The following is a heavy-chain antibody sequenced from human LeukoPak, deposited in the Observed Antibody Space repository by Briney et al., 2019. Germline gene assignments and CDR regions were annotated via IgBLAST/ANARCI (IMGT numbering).Heavy chain of an antibody. J-gene: IGHJ4*02. CDR3: ASKRFSSGWAYYFDY. CDR2: LHSSGNT. CDR1: GGSIGISNYY. D-gene: IGHD6-19*01. Sequence: SETLSLTCTVSGGSIGISNYYWGWVRQPPGKGLEWIGFLHSSGNTYYSPSLNSRVTMSVDMSNNQFSLILTSVTVADTAVYHCASKRFSSGWAYYFDYWGQGTLVTVSS. V-gene: IGHV4-39*01.